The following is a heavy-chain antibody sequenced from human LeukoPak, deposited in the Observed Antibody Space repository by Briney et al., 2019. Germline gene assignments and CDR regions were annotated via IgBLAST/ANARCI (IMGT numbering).Heavy chain of an antibody. CDR3: ARTLSYRNWFDP. J-gene: IGHJ5*02. D-gene: IGHD3-16*02. Sequence: ASVKVSCKASGYTFTGYYMHWVRRAPGQGLEWMGWINPNSGGTNYAQKFQGRVTMTRDTSISTAYMELSRLRSDDTAVYYCARTLSYRNWFDPWGQGTLVTVSS. CDR2: INPNSGGT. V-gene: IGHV1-2*02. CDR1: GYTFTGYY.